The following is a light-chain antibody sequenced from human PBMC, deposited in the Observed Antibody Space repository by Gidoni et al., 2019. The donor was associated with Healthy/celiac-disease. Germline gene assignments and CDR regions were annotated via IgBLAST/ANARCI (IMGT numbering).Light chain of an antibody. CDR1: SSDVGGYNY. Sequence: QSALTHPPSVSGSPGQAVTITCTGTSSDVGGYNYVSWYQQHPGKAPKLMIYDVSKRPSGVPDRFSGSKSGNTASLTISGLQAEDEADYYCCSYAGSYPYVFGTGTKVTVL. V-gene: IGLV2-11*01. J-gene: IGLJ1*01. CDR2: DVS. CDR3: CSYAGSYPYV.